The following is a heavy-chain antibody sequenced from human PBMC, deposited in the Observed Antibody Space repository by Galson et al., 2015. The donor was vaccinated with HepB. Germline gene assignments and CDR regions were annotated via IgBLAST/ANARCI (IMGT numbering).Heavy chain of an antibody. D-gene: IGHD3-3*01. CDR2: ISGSGDTT. J-gene: IGHJ6*03. CDR3: AKRISITSFGPGKNYMDV. Sequence: SLRLSCAASGFTFSSHAMSWVRQAPGKGLEWVSGISGSGDTTYYAGSVEGRFTISRDNSKNTLYMQINSLTAEDTAVYYCAKRISITSFGPGKNYMDVWGKGTTVTVSS. V-gene: IGHV3-23*01. CDR1: GFTFSSHA.